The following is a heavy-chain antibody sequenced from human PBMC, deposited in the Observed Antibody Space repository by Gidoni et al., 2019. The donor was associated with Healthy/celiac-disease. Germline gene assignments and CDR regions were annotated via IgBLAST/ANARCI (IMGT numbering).Heavy chain of an antibody. CDR1: GFTFSSYA. CDR3: AKDQEECSGGSCLNWFDP. J-gene: IGHJ5*02. V-gene: IGHV3-23*01. CDR2: ISGSGGST. Sequence: EVQLLESGGGLVQPGGSLRLSCAASGFTFSSYAMSWVRQAPGKGLECVSAISGSGGSTYYADSVKGRFTISRDNSKNTLYLQMNSLRAEDTAVYYCAKDQEECSGGSCLNWFDPWGQGTLVTVSS. D-gene: IGHD2-15*01.